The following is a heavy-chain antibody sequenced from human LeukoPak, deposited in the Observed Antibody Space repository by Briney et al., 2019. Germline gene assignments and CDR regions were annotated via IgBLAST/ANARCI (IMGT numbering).Heavy chain of an antibody. CDR1: GFTFSSST. J-gene: IGHJ4*02. V-gene: IGHV3-23*01. D-gene: IGHD1-26*01. Sequence: GGSLRLSCTASGFTFSSSTMSWVRQAPGKRPEWVSGTLNNDIGGNAYYADAVKGRFTISRDDSKSTLYLEMNSLRAEDTAMYYCVKEIKYVGATYLHSWGQGTLVTVSS. CDR3: VKEIKYVGATYLHS. CDR2: TLNNDIGGNA.